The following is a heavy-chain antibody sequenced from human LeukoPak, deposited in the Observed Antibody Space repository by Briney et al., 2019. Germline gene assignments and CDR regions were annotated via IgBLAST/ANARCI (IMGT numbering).Heavy chain of an antibody. CDR3: AGSPPFLPPGTLDH. V-gene: IGHV1-69*04. CDR1: GGISTTYA. D-gene: IGHD3-10*01. Sequence: SVKVSRKTSGGISTTYAITWVRQAPGQGLEWMGRIIPNLGIVTYAQKFQGKVAIVADKSTSTTYMELTRLTSDDTAVYYCAGSPPFLPPGTLDHWGQGTLVTVSS. CDR2: IIPNLGIV. J-gene: IGHJ4*02.